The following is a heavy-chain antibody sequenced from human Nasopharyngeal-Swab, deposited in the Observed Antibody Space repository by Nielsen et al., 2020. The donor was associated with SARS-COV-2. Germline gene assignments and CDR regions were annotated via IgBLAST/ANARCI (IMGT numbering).Heavy chain of an antibody. CDR2: INHSGST. Sequence: RQAPGKGLEWIGEINHSGSTNYNPSLKSRVTISVDTSKNQFFLKLSSVTAADTAVYYCARSIAAAGNFPRIRVFPDVWGKGTTVTVSS. CDR3: ARSIAAAGNFPRIRVFPDV. J-gene: IGHJ6*04. D-gene: IGHD6-13*01. V-gene: IGHV4-34*01.